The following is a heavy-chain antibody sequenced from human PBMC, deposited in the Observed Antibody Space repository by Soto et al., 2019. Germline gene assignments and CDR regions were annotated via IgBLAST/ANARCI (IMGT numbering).Heavy chain of an antibody. V-gene: IGHV3-30-3*01. CDR3: AREYCGGDCYSRVDYYYGMDV. J-gene: IGHJ6*02. Sequence: GVLRLSCAASGFTFSSYAMHWVRQAPGKGLEWVAVISYDGSNKYYADSVKGRFTISRDNSKNTLYLQMNSLRAEDTAVYYCAREYCGGDCYSRVDYYYGMDVWGQGTTVTVSS. CDR2: ISYDGSNK. CDR1: GFTFSSYA. D-gene: IGHD2-21*02.